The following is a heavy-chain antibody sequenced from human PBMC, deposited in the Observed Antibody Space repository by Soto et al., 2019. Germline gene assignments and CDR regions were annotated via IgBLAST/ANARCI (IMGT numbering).Heavy chain of an antibody. V-gene: IGHV4-39*01. D-gene: IGHD6-19*01. J-gene: IGHJ5*02. Sequence: SETLSLTCTVSGGSISSSSYYWGWIRQPPGKGLEWIGSIYYSGSTYYNPSLKSRVTISVDTSKNQFSLKLSSVTAADTAVYYYARRVEQWLVNHWGQGTLVSVSS. CDR3: ARRVEQWLVNH. CDR2: IYYSGST. CDR1: GGSISSSSYY.